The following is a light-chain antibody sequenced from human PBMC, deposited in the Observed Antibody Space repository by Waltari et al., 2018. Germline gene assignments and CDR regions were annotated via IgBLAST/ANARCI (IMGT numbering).Light chain of an antibody. V-gene: IGLV2-23*01. CDR1: SSDVGSYRV. CDR3: CSYAGSNIYV. CDR2: EGS. Sequence: QSALTQPASVSGSPGQSITISCTGTSSDVGSYRVVSWYQQYPGEAPTLIFYEGSKRPSGVSLRFSASKSGTTASLTIAGLQTEVEADYFCCSYAGSNIYVFGTGTKVTVL. J-gene: IGLJ1*01.